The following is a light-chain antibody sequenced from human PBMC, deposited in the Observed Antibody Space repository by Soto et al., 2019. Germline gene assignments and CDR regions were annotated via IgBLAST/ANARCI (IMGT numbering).Light chain of an antibody. CDR3: SSYAGSNNLV. J-gene: IGLJ3*02. CDR2: EVS. V-gene: IGLV2-8*01. CDR1: SSDVGGDNY. Sequence: SALTQPPSASGSPGQSVTISCTGISSDVGGDNYVSWYQQHPGKAPKLMIYEVSKRPSGVPDRFSGSKSGNTASLTVSGLQAEDEADYYCSSYAGSNNLVFGGGTKLTVL.